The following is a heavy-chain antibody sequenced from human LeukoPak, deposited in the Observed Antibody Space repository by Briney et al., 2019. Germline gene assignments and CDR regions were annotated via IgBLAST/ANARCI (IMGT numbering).Heavy chain of an antibody. D-gene: IGHD2-21*02. J-gene: IGHJ4*02. Sequence: PGGSLRLSCSASGFTFDNYAMSWVRQAPGKGLEWVSAISGSGGSTYYADSVKGRFTISRDNSKNTLYLQMNSLRAEDTAVYYCAKDLDCGGDCYPYYFDYWGQGTLVTVSS. CDR1: GFTFDNYA. V-gene: IGHV3-23*01. CDR2: ISGSGGST. CDR3: AKDLDCGGDCYPYYFDY.